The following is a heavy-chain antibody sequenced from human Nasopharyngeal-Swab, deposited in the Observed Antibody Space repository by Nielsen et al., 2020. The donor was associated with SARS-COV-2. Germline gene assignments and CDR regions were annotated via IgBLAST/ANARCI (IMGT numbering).Heavy chain of an antibody. V-gene: IGHV3-21*01. D-gene: IGHD2-15*01. CDR3: ARDATEDIVVVVAATKYYYYGMDV. CDR2: ISSISSYI. J-gene: IGHJ6*02. CDR1: GFTFSSYS. Sequence: GGSLRLSCAASGFTFSSYSMNWVRQAPGKGLKWVSSISSISSYIYYADSVKGRFTISRDNAKNSLYLQMNSLRAEDTAVYYCARDATEDIVVVVAATKYYYYGMDVWGQGTTVTVSS.